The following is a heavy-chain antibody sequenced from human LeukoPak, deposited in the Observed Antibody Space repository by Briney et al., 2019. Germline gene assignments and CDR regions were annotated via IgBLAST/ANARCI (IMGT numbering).Heavy chain of an antibody. V-gene: IGHV4-59*01. J-gene: IGHJ3*02. CDR1: GGSISTYY. D-gene: IGHD3-10*01. CDR3: ARGITNAFDI. CDR2: IYYSGST. Sequence: SETLSLTCTVSGGSISTYYWSWIRQPPGKGLEWIGYIYYSGSTTYNPSLKSRVTISVDKSKNQFSLRLSSVTAADTAVYYCARGITNAFDIWGQGTMVTVSS.